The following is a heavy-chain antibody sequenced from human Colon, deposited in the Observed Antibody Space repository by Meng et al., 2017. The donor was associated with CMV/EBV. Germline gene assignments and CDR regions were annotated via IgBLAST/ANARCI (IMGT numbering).Heavy chain of an antibody. CDR1: GGTFSSYT. CDR2: IIPILGIA. D-gene: IGHD6-13*01. V-gene: IGHV1-69*02. Sequence: SVKVSCKASGGTFSSYTISWVRQAPGQGLEWMGRIIPILGIANYAQKFQGRVTLSADKSTGTVYMELSSLTSEDTAMFYCARSLSGSSWSSWGQGTVVTVSS. CDR3: ARSLSGSSWSS. J-gene: IGHJ4*02.